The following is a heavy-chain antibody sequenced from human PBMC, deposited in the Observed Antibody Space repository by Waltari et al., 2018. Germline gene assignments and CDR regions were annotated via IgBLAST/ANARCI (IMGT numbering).Heavy chain of an antibody. CDR3: AGHRPGGYGMDV. Sequence: ESQLVESGGGLVQPGGYLRLSCAASGVTFSTSWMHWVRRGPGRGLEVGSGIGTGGRKITDADVGRGRFTIAGDNVKKTFYLQLKGLRVEDTAVYYGAGHRPGGYGMDVWGQGTTVTVSS. CDR1: GVTFSTSW. D-gene: IGHD3-10*01. V-gene: IGHV3-74*03. J-gene: IGHJ6*02. CDR2: IGTGGRKI.